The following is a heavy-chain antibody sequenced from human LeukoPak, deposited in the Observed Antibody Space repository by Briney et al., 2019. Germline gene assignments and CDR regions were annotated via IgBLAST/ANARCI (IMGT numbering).Heavy chain of an antibody. CDR3: ARAYCSSTSCYPPNY. D-gene: IGHD2-2*01. CDR1: GFTFSSYE. Sequence: GGSLRLSCAASGFTFSSYEMNWVRQAAGKGLEWVSYISSSGSTIYYADSVKGRFTISRDNAKNSLYLQMNSLRAEDTAVYYCARAYCSSTSCYPPNYWGQGTLVTVSS. V-gene: IGHV3-48*03. CDR2: ISSSGSTI. J-gene: IGHJ4*02.